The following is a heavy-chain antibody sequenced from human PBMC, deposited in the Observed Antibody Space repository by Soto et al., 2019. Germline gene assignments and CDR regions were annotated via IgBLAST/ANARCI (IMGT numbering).Heavy chain of an antibody. V-gene: IGHV3-23*01. CDR3: TKALYCSSTSCYSGGDTFHI. D-gene: IGHD2-2*01. J-gene: IGHJ3*02. CDR1: GFNFRNYA. CDR2: ISSNGESTYHTGAT. Sequence: EEQLLESGGGSVQPGGSLRLSCTASGFNFRNYAMSWVRQATGKGLEWVSIISSNGESTYHTGATYYADSVRGRFTISRDNSKNTLSLQKNSLRAEDTAVYFCTKALYCSSTSCYSGGDTFHIWGQGTMVTVS.